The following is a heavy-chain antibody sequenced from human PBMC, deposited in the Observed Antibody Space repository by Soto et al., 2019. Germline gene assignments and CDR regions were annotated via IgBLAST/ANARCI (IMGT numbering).Heavy chain of an antibody. CDR2: INPNSGGT. D-gene: IGHD6-13*01. Sequence: ASVKVSCKASGYTFTGYYMHWVRQAPGQGLEWMGWINPNSGGTNYAQKFQGRVTMTRDTSISTAYMELSRLRSDDTAVYYCARDWGSSWLNYYYYGMDVWGHGTTVTVSS. V-gene: IGHV1-2*02. J-gene: IGHJ6*02. CDR3: ARDWGSSWLNYYYYGMDV. CDR1: GYTFTGYY.